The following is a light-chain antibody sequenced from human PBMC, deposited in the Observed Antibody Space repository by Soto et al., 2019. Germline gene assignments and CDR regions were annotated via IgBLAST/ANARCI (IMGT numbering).Light chain of an antibody. CDR2: AAS. CDR1: QSVYSN. J-gene: IGKJ4*01. V-gene: IGKV3-15*01. Sequence: EIVMTQSPATLSVSPGERATLSCRASQSVYSNLAWYQQKLGQAPRLLIYAASTRATDIPARFSGSGSGTEFTLTISSLQPEDFAVYHCQQYNKWPLTFGGGTKVEIK. CDR3: QQYNKWPLT.